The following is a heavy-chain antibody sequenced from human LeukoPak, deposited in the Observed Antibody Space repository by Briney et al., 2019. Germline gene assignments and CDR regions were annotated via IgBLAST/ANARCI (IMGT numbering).Heavy chain of an antibody. V-gene: IGHV1-69*06. Sequence: SVKVSCKASGGTFSSYAISWVRQAPGQGLEWMGGIIPIFGTSNYAQKFQGRVTITADKSTSTAYMELSSLRSEDTAVYYCASEVRFGGAFDIWGQGTMVTVSS. CDR1: GGTFSSYA. J-gene: IGHJ3*02. CDR2: IIPIFGTS. D-gene: IGHD4-23*01. CDR3: ASEVRFGGAFDI.